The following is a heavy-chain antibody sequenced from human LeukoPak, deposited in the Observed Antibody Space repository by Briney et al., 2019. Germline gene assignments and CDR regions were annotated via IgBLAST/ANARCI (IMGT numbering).Heavy chain of an antibody. CDR3: AREYYYDSSGYYYA. V-gene: IGHV3-23*01. D-gene: IGHD3-22*01. CDR2: IRGRGGST. Sequence: GSLRLSCADSGFAFSSYGMRCVRQAPGKVLGLGSAIRGRGGSTYYADSVKGRFTSSRDNAKNTLYLQMSSPRAEDTAVYYCAREYYYDSSGYYYAWGQGTLVTVSS. CDR1: GFAFSSYG. J-gene: IGHJ5*02.